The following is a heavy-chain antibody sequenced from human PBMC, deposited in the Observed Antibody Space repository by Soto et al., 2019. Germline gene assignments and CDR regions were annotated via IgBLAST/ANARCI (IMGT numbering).Heavy chain of an antibody. CDR1: GFSFSISP. V-gene: IGHV3-30-3*01. CDR3: ARDPKTSGGQHWAFNYFDS. J-gene: IGHJ4*02. CDR2: ISYDGTNK. D-gene: IGHD7-27*01. Sequence: GGSLRLSCAASGFSFSISPMHWVRQAPGKGPEWVALISYDGTNKFYADSVKGRFTISRDNSKSTLYLQVDSLRPEDAAVYYCARDPKTSGGQHWAFNYFDSWGQGTQVTVSS.